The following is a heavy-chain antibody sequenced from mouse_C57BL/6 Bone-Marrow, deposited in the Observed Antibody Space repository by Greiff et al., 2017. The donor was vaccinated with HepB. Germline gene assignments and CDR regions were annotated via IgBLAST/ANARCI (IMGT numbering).Heavy chain of an antibody. J-gene: IGHJ3*01. Sequence: QVQLQQSGAELVRPGASVTLSCKASGYTFTDYEMHWVKQTPVHGLEWIGAIDPETGGTAYNQKFKGKAILTADKSSSTAYMELRSLTSEDSAVYYCTRIYYYGSSYFAYWGQGTLVTVSA. CDR2: IDPETGGT. CDR1: GYTFTDYE. D-gene: IGHD1-1*01. CDR3: TRIYYYGSSYFAY. V-gene: IGHV1-15*01.